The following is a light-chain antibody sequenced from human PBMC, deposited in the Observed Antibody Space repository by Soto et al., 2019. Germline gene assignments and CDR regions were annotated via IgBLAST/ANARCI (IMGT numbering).Light chain of an antibody. J-gene: IGKJ2*01. Sequence: DIQMTQSPSSLSASVGDRVTITCRASQSISSYLNWYQQKPGKAPRLLIYAASSLKSGFPSRVSGSGSGTDFTLTILSLQHEDFATYSCQQSYSTPYTFGQGTKLEIK. CDR1: QSISSY. CDR3: QQSYSTPYT. CDR2: AAS. V-gene: IGKV1-39*01.